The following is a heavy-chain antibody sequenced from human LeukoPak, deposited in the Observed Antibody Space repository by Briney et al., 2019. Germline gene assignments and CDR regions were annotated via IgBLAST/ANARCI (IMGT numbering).Heavy chain of an antibody. D-gene: IGHD3-22*01. CDR2: IYYSGST. Sequence: SETLSLTCSVSGGSISSYYWSWIRQPPGKGVEGIGYIYYSGSTNYNPSLKSRVTISVDTSKNQFSLKLSSVTAADTAVYYCARQGTMIVPGPDYFDYWGQGTLVTVSS. V-gene: IGHV4-59*08. J-gene: IGHJ4*02. CDR3: ARQGTMIVPGPDYFDY. CDR1: GGSISSYY.